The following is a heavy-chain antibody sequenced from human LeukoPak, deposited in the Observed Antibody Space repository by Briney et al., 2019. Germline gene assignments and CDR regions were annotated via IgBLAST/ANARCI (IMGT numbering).Heavy chain of an antibody. V-gene: IGHV3-23*01. CDR2: LTPNSHSA. Sequence: GGSLRPSCAASGFTLSHYGMNWVRQAPGKGLEWVSGLTPNSHSAYYAESVKGRFTISRDNSENMVYLQMNSLRVEDTAIYYCARDEGWIQLFFRGQGTLVTVSS. D-gene: IGHD5-12*01. CDR1: GFTLSHYG. CDR3: ARDEGWIQLFF. J-gene: IGHJ4*02.